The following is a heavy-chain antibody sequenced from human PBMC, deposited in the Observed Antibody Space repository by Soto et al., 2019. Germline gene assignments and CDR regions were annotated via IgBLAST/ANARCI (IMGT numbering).Heavy chain of an antibody. CDR1: GGTFSSYA. V-gene: IGHV1-69*13. CDR2: IIPIFGTA. D-gene: IGHD6-25*01. J-gene: IGHJ6*02. Sequence: ASVKVSCKASGGTFSSYAISWVRQAPGQGLEWMGGIIPIFGTANYAQKFQGRVTITADESTSTAYMELSSLRSEDTAVYYCAREKHSDYEGTNGMDVWGQGTTVTVSS. CDR3: AREKHSDYEGTNGMDV.